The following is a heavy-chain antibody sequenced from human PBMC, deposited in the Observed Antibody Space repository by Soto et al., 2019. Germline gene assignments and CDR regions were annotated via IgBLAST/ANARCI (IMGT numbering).Heavy chain of an antibody. CDR3: ARRIPFGYGMDV. CDR2: ITSNGGNT. CDR1: GFTFSSYA. V-gene: IGHV3-64*01. D-gene: IGHD2-21*01. J-gene: IGHJ6*02. Sequence: EVQLVESGGGLVQPGGSLRLSCAASGFTFSSYAMHWVRQAPGKGLGCVSAITSNGGNTDYASSVKGRFTISRDNSKNTLYLQMGSLRAEDMAVYYCARRIPFGYGMDVWGQGTTVTVSS.